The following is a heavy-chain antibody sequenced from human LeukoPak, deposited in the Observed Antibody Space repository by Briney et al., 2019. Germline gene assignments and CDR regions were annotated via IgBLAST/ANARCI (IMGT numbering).Heavy chain of an antibody. CDR1: GYTFTSYG. Sequence: ASVKVSCKASGYTFTSYGISWVRPAPGQGLEWMGWISAYNGNTNYAQKLQGRVTMTTDISTSTAYMELRSLRSDDTAVYYCARDSAMAASLSAFDIWGQGTMVTVSS. CDR3: ARDSAMAASLSAFDI. J-gene: IGHJ3*02. D-gene: IGHD5-18*01. CDR2: ISAYNGNT. V-gene: IGHV1-18*01.